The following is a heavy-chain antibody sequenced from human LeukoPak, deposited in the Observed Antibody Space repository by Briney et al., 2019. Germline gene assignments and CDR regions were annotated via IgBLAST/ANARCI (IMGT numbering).Heavy chain of an antibody. V-gene: IGHV3-23*01. Sequence: GGSLRLSCAASGFTFSSYAMSWVRQAPGKGLEWVSAISGSGGSTYYADSVKGRFTISRDNAKNSLYLQMNSLRAEDTAVYYCARDARGADGVIDYWGQGTLVTVSS. D-gene: IGHD3-10*01. J-gene: IGHJ4*02. CDR3: ARDARGADGVIDY. CDR1: GFTFSSYA. CDR2: ISGSGGST.